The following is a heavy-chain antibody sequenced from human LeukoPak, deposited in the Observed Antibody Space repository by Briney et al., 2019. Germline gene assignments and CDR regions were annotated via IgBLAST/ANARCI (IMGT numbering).Heavy chain of an antibody. CDR1: GGSISSGDYY. CDR2: IYYSGST. CDR3: ARAEFGELPFDY. V-gene: IGHV4-30-4*01. J-gene: IGHJ4*02. D-gene: IGHD3-10*01. Sequence: SETLSLTCTVSGGSISSGDYYWSWIRQPPGKGLEWIGYIYYSGSTYYNPSLKSRVTISVDTSKNQFSLKLSSVTAADTAVYYRARAEFGELPFDYWGQGTLVTVSS.